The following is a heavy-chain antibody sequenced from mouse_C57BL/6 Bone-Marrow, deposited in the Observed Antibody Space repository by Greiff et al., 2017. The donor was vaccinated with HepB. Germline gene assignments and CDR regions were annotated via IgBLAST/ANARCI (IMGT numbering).Heavy chain of an antibody. J-gene: IGHJ2*01. V-gene: IGHV14-4*01. Sequence: VQLKESGAELVRPGASVKLSCTASGFNIKDDYMHWVKQRPEQGLEWIGWIDPENGDTEYASKFQGKATITADTFSNTAYLQLSSLTSEDTAVYYCTTLLREDFDYWGQGTTLTVSS. CDR2: IDPENGDT. CDR1: GFNIKDDY. CDR3: TTLLREDFDY. D-gene: IGHD1-1*01.